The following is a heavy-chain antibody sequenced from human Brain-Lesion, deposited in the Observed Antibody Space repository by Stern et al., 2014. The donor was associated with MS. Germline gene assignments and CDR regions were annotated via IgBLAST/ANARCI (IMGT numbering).Heavy chain of an antibody. CDR3: ARDQRGITIFGVVTDYYYLGMDV. D-gene: IGHD3-3*01. J-gene: IGHJ6*02. CDR1: GYIFTGYY. V-gene: IGHV1-2*02. Sequence: AQLVESGAEVTKPGASVKVSCKTSGYIFTGYYIHWVRQAPGQGLEWMAWINPNTGGTNYAQKFQGRVTMSRDTSISTAYVELSSLTSDDTAVYYCARDQRGITIFGVVTDYYYLGMDVWGQGTTVTVSS. CDR2: INPNTGGT.